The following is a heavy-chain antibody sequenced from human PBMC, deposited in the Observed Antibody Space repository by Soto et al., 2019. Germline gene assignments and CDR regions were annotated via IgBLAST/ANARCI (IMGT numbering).Heavy chain of an antibody. CDR1: GFTFSNAW. Sequence: GGSLRLSCAASGFTFSNAWMSWVRQAPGKGLEWVGRIKSKTDGGTTDYAAPVKGRFTISRDDSKNTLYLQMNSLKTEDTAVYYCTTLTTVTTFPYFDYWGQGTLVTVSS. J-gene: IGHJ4*02. V-gene: IGHV3-15*01. CDR2: IKSKTDGGTT. D-gene: IGHD4-4*01. CDR3: TTLTTVTTFPYFDY.